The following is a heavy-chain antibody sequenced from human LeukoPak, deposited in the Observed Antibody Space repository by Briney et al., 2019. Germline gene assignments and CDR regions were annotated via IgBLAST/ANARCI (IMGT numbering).Heavy chain of an antibody. CDR2: IIPIFVTV. Sequence: RASVKVSCKASGYTFTSYAISWVRQAPGQGLEWMGGIIPIFVTVNYAQKFQGRVTITTDESTSTAYMELSSLRSEDTAVYYCASLSSNWYFIYWGQGTLVTVSS. D-gene: IGHD6-13*01. J-gene: IGHJ4*02. CDR3: ASLSSNWYFIY. V-gene: IGHV1-69*05. CDR1: GYTFTSYA.